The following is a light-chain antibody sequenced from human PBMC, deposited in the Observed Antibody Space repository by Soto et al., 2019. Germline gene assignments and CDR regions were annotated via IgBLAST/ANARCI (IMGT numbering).Light chain of an antibody. CDR3: QQRSNWPPYT. Sequence: ESVLTQSPATLSLSPGERATLSCRASQSVSSYLACYQQKPGQAPRLLIYDASNRATGIPARFSGSGSGTDFTLTISSLEPEDFAVYYCQQRSNWPPYTFGQGTKVDIK. CDR2: DAS. J-gene: IGKJ2*01. V-gene: IGKV3-11*01. CDR1: QSVSSY.